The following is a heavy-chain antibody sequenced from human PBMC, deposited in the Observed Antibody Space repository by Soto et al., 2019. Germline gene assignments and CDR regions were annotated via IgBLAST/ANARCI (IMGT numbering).Heavy chain of an antibody. V-gene: IGHV3-30*03. CDR2: ISHGGSDT. D-gene: IGHD5-12*01. CDR3: VIGAGRYGHDPRCDY. J-gene: IGHJ4*02. CDR1: GFSFSNHG. Sequence: QMQLVESGGGAVQPGRSLRLSCAASGFSFSNHGMHWVLQAPGKGLDWVADISHGGSDTWYADSVKGRFTISRDNSKNTGYLKMDRLRSQDTAIYYCVIGAGRYGHDPRCDYWGQLTLVTVSS.